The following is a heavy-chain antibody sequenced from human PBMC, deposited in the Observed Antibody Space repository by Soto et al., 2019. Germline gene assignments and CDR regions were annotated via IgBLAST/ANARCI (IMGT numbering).Heavy chain of an antibody. D-gene: IGHD3-22*01. V-gene: IGHV3-73*01. CDR3: TIPAYYDSSGYPMYFDY. CDR2: IRSKANSYAT. CDR1: GFTFSGSA. Sequence: XGSLILSCAASGFTFSGSAMHWVRQASGKGLEWVGRIRSKANSYATAYAASVKGRFTISRDDSKNTAYLQMNSLKTEDTAVYYCTIPAYYDSSGYPMYFDYWGQGTLVTVSS. J-gene: IGHJ4*02.